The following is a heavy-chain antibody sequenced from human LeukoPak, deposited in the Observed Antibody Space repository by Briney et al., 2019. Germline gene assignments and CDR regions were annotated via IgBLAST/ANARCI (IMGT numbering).Heavy chain of an antibody. J-gene: IGHJ4*02. V-gene: IGHV4-4*02. Sequence: SGTLSLTCAVPGGSISSSNWWSWVRQPPGKGLEWIGEISHSGSTNYNPSLKSRVTISVDKSKNQFSLKLSSVTAADTAVYYCARSYGDYARPDYWGQGTLVTVSS. D-gene: IGHD4-17*01. CDR1: GGSISSSNW. CDR3: ARSYGDYARPDY. CDR2: ISHSGST.